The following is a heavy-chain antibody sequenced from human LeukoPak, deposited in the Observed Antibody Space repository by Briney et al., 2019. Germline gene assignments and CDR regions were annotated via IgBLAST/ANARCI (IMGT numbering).Heavy chain of an antibody. J-gene: IGHJ6*02. V-gene: IGHV3-48*03. D-gene: IGHD1-26*01. CDR2: ISSSGSTI. CDR1: GFSFSRYE. Sequence: PGGSLRLSCAASGFSFSRYEMNWVRQAPGKGLEWVSYISSSGSTIYYADSVKGRFTISRDNAKNSLYLQMNSLRAEDTAVYYCARDSRVGYYYYGMDVWGQGTTVTVSS. CDR3: ARDSRVGYYYYGMDV.